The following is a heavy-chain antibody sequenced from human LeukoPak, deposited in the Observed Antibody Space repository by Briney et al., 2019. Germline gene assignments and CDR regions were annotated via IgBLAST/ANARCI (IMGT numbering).Heavy chain of an antibody. J-gene: IGHJ4*02. Sequence: ASVKVSCKASGYYFTAFYIHWVRQVPGQGLEWMGWINPKSGGASFAQKFQGRVTLTRDTSITTTYMEMNRLKSDDTAVYFCARDQRSSGNYLTHWGQGTLVTVSS. CDR1: GYYFTAFY. CDR2: INPKSGGA. D-gene: IGHD1-26*01. CDR3: ARDQRSSGNYLTH. V-gene: IGHV1-2*02.